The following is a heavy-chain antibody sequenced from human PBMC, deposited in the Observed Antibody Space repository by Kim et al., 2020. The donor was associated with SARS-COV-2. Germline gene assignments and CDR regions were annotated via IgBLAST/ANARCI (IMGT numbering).Heavy chain of an antibody. Sequence: ASVKVSCKASGYTFTSYDINWVRQATGQGLEWMGWMNPNSGNTGYAQKFQGRVTMTRNTSISTAYMELSCLRSEDTAVYYCARDTSSSWNYYYYGMDVWGQGTTVTVSS. D-gene: IGHD6-13*01. J-gene: IGHJ6*02. CDR3: ARDTSSSWNYYYYGMDV. CDR1: GYTFTSYD. V-gene: IGHV1-8*01. CDR2: MNPNSGNT.